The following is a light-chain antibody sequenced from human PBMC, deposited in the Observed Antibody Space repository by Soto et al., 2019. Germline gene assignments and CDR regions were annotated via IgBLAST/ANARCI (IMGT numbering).Light chain of an antibody. CDR1: QNINNR. V-gene: IGKV1-5*01. Sequence: DIQMTQSPSTLSASIGDRVTVTCRAGQNINNRLAWYHQRPGKAPKLLIYDVSVLESGVPSRFSGSGSGTDFTRTISSLQPDDFATYYCQQYNFYPNTFGQGTKLEI. CDR2: DVS. J-gene: IGKJ2*01. CDR3: QQYNFYPNT.